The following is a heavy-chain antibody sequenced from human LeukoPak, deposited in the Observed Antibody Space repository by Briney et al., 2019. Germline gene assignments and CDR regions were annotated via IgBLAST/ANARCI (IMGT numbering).Heavy chain of an antibody. Sequence: SETLSLTCAVSGGSLISDNFYWGWIRQPPGKGLEWIGSIYYSGSTYYNPSLNSRVTISVDTSKNRFSLKLSSVTAADTAVYSCARRRGTYYWYFDYWGQGTLVTVSS. CDR3: ARRRGTYYWYFDY. V-gene: IGHV4-39*01. J-gene: IGHJ4*02. D-gene: IGHD1-26*01. CDR2: IYYSGST. CDR1: GGSLISDNFY.